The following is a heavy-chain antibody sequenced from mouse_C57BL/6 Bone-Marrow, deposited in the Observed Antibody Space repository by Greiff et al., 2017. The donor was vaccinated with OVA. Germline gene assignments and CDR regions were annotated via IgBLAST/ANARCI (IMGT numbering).Heavy chain of an antibody. CDR2: ISYDGSN. CDR1: GYSITSGYY. D-gene: IGHD1-1*01. J-gene: IGHJ2*01. V-gene: IGHV3-6*01. CDR3: AREVYYYGSRAYFDY. Sequence: DVQLQESGPGLVKPSQSLSLTCSVTGYSITSGYYWNWIRQFPGNKLEWMGYISYDGSNNYNPSLKNRISITRDTSKNQFFLKLNSVTTEDTATYYCAREVYYYGSRAYFDYWGQGTTLTVSS.